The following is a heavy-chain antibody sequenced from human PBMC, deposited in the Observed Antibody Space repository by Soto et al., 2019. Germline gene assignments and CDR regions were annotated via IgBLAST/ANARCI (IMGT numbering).Heavy chain of an antibody. CDR2: ISSSGNTI. CDR1: GFTLSDYY. J-gene: IGHJ4*02. CDR3: AKMSSENYYDPVFS. V-gene: IGHV3-11*01. D-gene: IGHD3-22*01. Sequence: QVQLVESGGGLVKTSWSLRIACAASGFTLSDYYMSWVRQAPGKGLEWVSYISSSGNTIYYADSVKGRFTISRDNAKNSVYLQMNSLRAEDTALYFCAKMSSENYYDPVFSWGQGTLVTVSS.